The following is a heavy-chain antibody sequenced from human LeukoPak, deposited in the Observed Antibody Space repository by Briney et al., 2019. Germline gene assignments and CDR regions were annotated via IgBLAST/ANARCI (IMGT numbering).Heavy chain of an antibody. CDR1: GFSFSNYG. CDR2: IWDDGSYK. Sequence: GRSLRLSCAASGFSFSNYGMHRVHQAPGKGLEWVAVIWDDGSYKYYADSVKGRFTISRDNSKNTLYLQITSLRAEDTAVYYCAKPTSGSGSFLIDYWGQGTLVTVSS. D-gene: IGHD1-26*01. J-gene: IGHJ4*02. CDR3: AKPTSGSGSFLIDY. V-gene: IGHV3-33*06.